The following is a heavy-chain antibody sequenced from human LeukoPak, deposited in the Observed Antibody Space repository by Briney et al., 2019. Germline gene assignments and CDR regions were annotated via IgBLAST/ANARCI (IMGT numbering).Heavy chain of an antibody. D-gene: IGHD5-18*01. CDR2: IDASGGST. V-gene: IGHV1-46*01. Sequence: ASVKVSCKASGYTFARYYMHWVRQAPGQGPEWMGIIDASGGSTSYAQKFQGRVTMTRDTSTSTVYMELSRLRSDDTAVYYCARDRLDTGIMYYFDYWGQGTLVTVSS. CDR3: ARDRLDTGIMYYFDY. CDR1: GYTFARYY. J-gene: IGHJ4*02.